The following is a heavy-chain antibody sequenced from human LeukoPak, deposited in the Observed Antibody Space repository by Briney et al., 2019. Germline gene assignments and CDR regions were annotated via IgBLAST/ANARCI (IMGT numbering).Heavy chain of an antibody. Sequence: GGSLRLSCAASGFTFSSYWMSWVRQAPGKGLEWVANIKQDGSEKYYVDSVKGRFTISRDNAKNSLYLQMNSLRAEDTAVYYCAREGLSGYVYLDYWGQGTLVTVSS. CDR3: AREGLSGYVYLDY. D-gene: IGHD5-12*01. CDR1: GFTFSSYW. V-gene: IGHV3-7*01. CDR2: IKQDGSEK. J-gene: IGHJ4*02.